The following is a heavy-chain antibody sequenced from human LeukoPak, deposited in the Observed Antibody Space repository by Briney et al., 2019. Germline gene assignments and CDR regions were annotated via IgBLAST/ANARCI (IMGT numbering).Heavy chain of an antibody. J-gene: IGHJ6*03. V-gene: IGHV4-34*01. CDR1: GGSFSGYH. Sequence: SETLSLTCAVYGGSFSGYHWTWIRQSPGKGLEWIGDINPSGSTYYNPSLKSRLTISVDTSKNQFSLKLRSVTAADTAVYYCARGRHDITMIVVVMTSVSYYLDVWGKGTTVTVSS. CDR3: ARGRHDITMIVVVMTSVSYYLDV. D-gene: IGHD3-22*01. CDR2: INPSGST.